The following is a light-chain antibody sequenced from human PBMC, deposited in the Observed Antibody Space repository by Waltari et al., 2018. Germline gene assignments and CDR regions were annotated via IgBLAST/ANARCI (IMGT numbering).Light chain of an antibody. V-gene: IGKV3-11*01. Sequence: EIVLTQSPATLSLSPRERATLSCRASQSVSSYLAWYQQKPGQAPRHLIYDASNRATGIPARFSGSGSGTDFTLTISSLEPEDFAVYYCQQRSNWPPGLTFGGGTKVEIK. CDR3: QQRSNWPPGLT. J-gene: IGKJ4*01. CDR1: QSVSSY. CDR2: DAS.